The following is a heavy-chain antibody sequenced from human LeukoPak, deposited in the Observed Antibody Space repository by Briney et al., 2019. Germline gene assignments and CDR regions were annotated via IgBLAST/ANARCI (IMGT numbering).Heavy chain of an antibody. CDR2: IYPGDSDT. J-gene: IGHJ4*02. V-gene: IGHV5-51*01. CDR3: ARMFLLRPAYFDF. Sequence: PGESLKISCKGSGYKFSSYFIAWVRQMPGKGLEWMGIIYPGDSDTRYNPSFQGQVTISADESSSTAYLQWSSLRASDTAMYYCARMFLLRPAYFDFWGQGTLVTVSA. D-gene: IGHD3-22*01. CDR1: GYKFSSYF.